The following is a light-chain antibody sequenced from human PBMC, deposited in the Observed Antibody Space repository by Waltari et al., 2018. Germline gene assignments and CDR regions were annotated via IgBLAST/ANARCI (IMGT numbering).Light chain of an antibody. CDR1: SGSVSPTSY. J-gene: IGLJ3*02. CDR2: KGN. CDR3: FFYMGSGIWV. V-gene: IGLV8-61*01. Sequence: QTVVTPEPSLSVSPGGIVTLTCAFSSGSVSPTSYPTWYQQTPGQPPRTLVYKGNSRSSGVPDRFSGSILGNTAALTITGAQADDESHYFCFFYMGSGIWVSGGGTKLTVL.